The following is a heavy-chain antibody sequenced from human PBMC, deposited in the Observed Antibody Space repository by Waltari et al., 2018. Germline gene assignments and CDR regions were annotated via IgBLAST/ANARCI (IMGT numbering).Heavy chain of an antibody. V-gene: IGHV4-39*07. CDR2: IYYSGST. J-gene: IGHJ4*02. CDR1: GGSFSSKNYY. CDR3: ARQSAWGSRPFDY. Sequence: QMQLRGSGPGLVKPSETLSLTCTVSGGSFSSKNYYWAWIRQPPGTGLEWVGNIYYSGSTYYNPSLKSRLTISLETSKNQFSLKLGSVTAADTAIYYCARQSAWGSRPFDYWAQGTLVTVSS. D-gene: IGHD3-16*01.